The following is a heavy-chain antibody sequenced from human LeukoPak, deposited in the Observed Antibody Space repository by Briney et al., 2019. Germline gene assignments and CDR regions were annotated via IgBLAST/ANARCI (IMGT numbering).Heavy chain of an antibody. Sequence: PSETLSLTCTVYNESFTTYYWGWIRQAPGKGLEWIGEVYHSGMIKYNPSLRSRLTLSLEKSKSQFSLRLNSVTAADTAVYYCARAVRGGFDPWGQGILVTGSS. J-gene: IGHJ5*02. CDR3: ARAVRGGFDP. V-gene: IGHV4-34*01. CDR1: NESFTTYY. CDR2: VYHSGMI.